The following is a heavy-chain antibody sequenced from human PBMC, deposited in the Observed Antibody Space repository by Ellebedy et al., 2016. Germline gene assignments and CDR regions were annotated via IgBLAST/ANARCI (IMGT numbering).Heavy chain of an antibody. CDR1: GYTFSSYD. Sequence: ASVKVSCKVSGYTFSSYDIHWVRQATGQGLEWMGWMNPNSGNAAYAQKFQGRVTMTRNASISTAYLELSSLRPDDTAVYYSAGNPVRFVSRGLDVWGQGTTVIVSS. J-gene: IGHJ6*02. CDR3: AGNPVRFVSRGLDV. CDR2: MNPNSGNA. D-gene: IGHD3-10*01. V-gene: IGHV1-8*01.